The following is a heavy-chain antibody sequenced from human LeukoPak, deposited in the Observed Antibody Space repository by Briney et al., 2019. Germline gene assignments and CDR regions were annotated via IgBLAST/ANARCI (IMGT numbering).Heavy chain of an antibody. CDR3: ARDPDPYCSGTSCSWDFDY. CDR1: GYTFTSYG. D-gene: IGHD2-2*01. Sequence: ASVKVSCKASGYTFTSYGISWVRQAPGQGLEWMGWISAYNGNTNYAQKLQGRVTMTTDTSTSTAYMELRSLRSDDTAVYYCARDPDPYCSGTSCSWDFDYWGQGTLVTVSS. V-gene: IGHV1-18*01. J-gene: IGHJ4*02. CDR2: ISAYNGNT.